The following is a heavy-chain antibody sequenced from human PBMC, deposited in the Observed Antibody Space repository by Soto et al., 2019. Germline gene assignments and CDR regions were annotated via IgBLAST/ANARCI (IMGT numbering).Heavy chain of an antibody. CDR2: IIPIFGTA. CDR1: GGTFSSYA. CDR3: ARNNHVQWLDFYGMDV. V-gene: IGHV1-69*12. Sequence: QVQLVQSGAEVKKPGSSVKVSCKASGGTFSSYAISWVRQAPGQGLEWMGGIIPIFGTANYAQKFQGRVTITADESTSTAYMELSSLKSEDTAVYYCARNNHVQWLDFYGMDVWGKGTTVTVSS. J-gene: IGHJ6*04. D-gene: IGHD6-19*01.